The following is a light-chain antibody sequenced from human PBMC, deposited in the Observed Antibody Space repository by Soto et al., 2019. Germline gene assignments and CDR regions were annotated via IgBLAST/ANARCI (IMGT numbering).Light chain of an antibody. Sequence: QSALTQPASVSGSPGQSITISCTGTSSDVGSYNYVSWYQHHPGRAPKLIIYEVSNRPSGVSDRFSGSKSGNTASLTISGLQAEDEADYHCSSYKSASTLLFGGGTKLTVL. CDR1: SSDVGSYNY. V-gene: IGLV2-14*01. CDR2: EVS. CDR3: SSYKSASTLL. J-gene: IGLJ2*01.